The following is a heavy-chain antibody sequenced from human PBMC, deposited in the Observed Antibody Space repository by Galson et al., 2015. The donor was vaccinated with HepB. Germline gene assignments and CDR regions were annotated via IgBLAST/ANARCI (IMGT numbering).Heavy chain of an antibody. J-gene: IGHJ4*02. CDR3: ARLVSAYGDFDY. D-gene: IGHD4-17*01. V-gene: IGHV4-39*01. CDR2: IYYSGTT. Sequence: LSLTCTVSGGSISSNSYFWGWIRQPPGKGLEWIGSIYYSGTTYYNPSVKSRVPISVDTSRNQFSLKLTSVTAADTAVYHCARLVSAYGDFDYWGQGALVPVSS. CDR1: GGSISSNSYF.